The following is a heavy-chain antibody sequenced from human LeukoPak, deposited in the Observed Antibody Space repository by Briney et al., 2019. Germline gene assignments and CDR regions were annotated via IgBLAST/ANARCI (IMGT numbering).Heavy chain of an antibody. CDR3: ARRRIAARGSFDY. CDR2: IYYSGST. J-gene: IGHJ4*02. D-gene: IGHD6-6*01. CDR1: GGSITSSSYY. V-gene: IGHV4-39*01. Sequence: SETLSLTCTVSGGSITSSSYYWGWIRQPPGKGLEWIGNIYYSGSTYYNPSLKSRVTISEDTSKNQFSLKLNSVTAADTAVYYCARRRIAARGSFDYWGQGTLVTVSS.